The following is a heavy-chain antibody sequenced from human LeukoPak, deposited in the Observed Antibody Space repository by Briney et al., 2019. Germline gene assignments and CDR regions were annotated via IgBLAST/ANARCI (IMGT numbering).Heavy chain of an antibody. Sequence: SETLSLTCSVSGVSVTSGTYHWAWIRQPPGKGLEWIGSVYFDGSTHYNPSLQSRVTVSVDTSKNQFSLRLSSVTAADTAHYCCARDHYYDGRGRFDPWGQGTLVTVSS. CDR1: GVSVTSGTYH. CDR2: VYFDGST. J-gene: IGHJ5*02. D-gene: IGHD3-16*01. CDR3: ARDHYYDGRGRFDP. V-gene: IGHV4-39*07.